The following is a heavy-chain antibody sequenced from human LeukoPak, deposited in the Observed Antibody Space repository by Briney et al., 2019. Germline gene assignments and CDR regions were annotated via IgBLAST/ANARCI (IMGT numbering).Heavy chain of an antibody. V-gene: IGHV1-18*01. J-gene: IGHJ4*02. CDR2: ISSYNGNT. CDR1: GYTFASYD. D-gene: IGHD1-26*01. Sequence: ASVKVSCKASGYTFASYDIIWVRQAPGQGLEWMGWISSYNGNTNYAQTLQGRVSMTTDTSTSTASLELMSLRSGDTAVYYCASGGGIDYWGQGTLVTVSS. CDR3: ASGGGIDY.